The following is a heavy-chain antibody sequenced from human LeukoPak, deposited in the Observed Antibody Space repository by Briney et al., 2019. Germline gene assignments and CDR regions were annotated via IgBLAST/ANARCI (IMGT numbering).Heavy chain of an antibody. J-gene: IGHJ4*02. Sequence: GRSLRLSCAASGFTFSNYGMHWVRQAPGKGLEWVAVIWYDGSNKYYADSVKGRFTISRDNSKNTLYLQMNSLRAEDTAVYYCARDGSVDCSSTSCPSGFDYWGQGTLVTVSS. CDR1: GFTFSNYG. V-gene: IGHV3-33*01. CDR2: IWYDGSNK. CDR3: ARDGSVDCSSTSCPSGFDY. D-gene: IGHD2-2*01.